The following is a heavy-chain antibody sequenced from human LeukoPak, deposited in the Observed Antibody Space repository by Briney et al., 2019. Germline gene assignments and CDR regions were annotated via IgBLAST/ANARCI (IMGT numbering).Heavy chain of an antibody. CDR3: ARGTYYYDSSGYDFDY. D-gene: IGHD3-22*01. CDR1: GFTFSSYS. J-gene: IGHJ4*02. CDR2: ISSSSSTI. V-gene: IGHV3-48*01. Sequence: PGGSLRLSCAASGFTFSSYSMNWVRQAPGKGLEWVSYISSSSSTIYYADSVKGRFTISRDNAENSLYLQMNSLRAEDTAVYYCARGTYYYDSSGYDFDYWGQGTLVTVSS.